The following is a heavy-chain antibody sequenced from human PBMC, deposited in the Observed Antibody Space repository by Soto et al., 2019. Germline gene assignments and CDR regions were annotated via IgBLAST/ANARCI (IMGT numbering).Heavy chain of an antibody. V-gene: IGHV3-23*01. CDR2: ISNSGGST. Sequence: EVQLLESGGGLVQPGGSLRLSCAASGFTFSSYGMSWVRQAPGKGLEWVSAISNSGGSTFYADSVKGRFTISRDNSKNMLFLQMNNLRAEDTAVYYCAKRPGYYYESSGYSPFGSWGQGTLVTVSS. J-gene: IGHJ5*02. CDR3: AKRPGYYYESSGYSPFGS. D-gene: IGHD3-22*01. CDR1: GFTFSSYG.